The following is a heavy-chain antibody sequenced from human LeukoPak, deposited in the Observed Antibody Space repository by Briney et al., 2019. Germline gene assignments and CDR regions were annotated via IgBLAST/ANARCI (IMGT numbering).Heavy chain of an antibody. CDR2: ISSSSSYI. D-gene: IGHD2-2*01. CDR3: ARGPGGYCSSTSCYVGY. V-gene: IGHV3-11*06. J-gene: IGHJ4*02. Sequence: GGSLRLSCAASGFTFSDYYMSWIRQAPGKGLEWVSSISSSSSYIYYADSVKGRFTISRDNAKNSLYLQMNSLRAEDTAVYYCARGPGGYCSSTSCYVGYWGQGTLVTVSS. CDR1: GFTFSDYY.